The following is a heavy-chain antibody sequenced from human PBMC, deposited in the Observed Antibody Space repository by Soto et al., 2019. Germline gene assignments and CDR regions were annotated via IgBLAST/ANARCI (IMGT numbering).Heavy chain of an antibody. CDR1: GLTFSSYS. CDR3: GGGVIRGMVSRSGYGIHYYNSGRAV. D-gene: IGHD6-13*01. V-gene: IGHV3-21*01. J-gene: IGHJ3*01. CDR2: ISSSSSYI. Sequence: PGGSLRLSCAASGLTFSSYSMNWVRQAPGKGLEWVSSISSSSSYIYYADSVKGRFTISRDNAKNSLYLQMNSLRAEDTAVYYYGGGVIRGMVSRSGYGIHYYNSGRAVGGQGTRVTVSS.